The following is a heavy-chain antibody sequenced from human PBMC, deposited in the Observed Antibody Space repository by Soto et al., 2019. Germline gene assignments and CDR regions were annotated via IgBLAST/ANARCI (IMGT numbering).Heavy chain of an antibody. CDR3: ARDAGYSSGAPVYFDF. CDR1: GFTFTSYA. J-gene: IGHJ2*01. V-gene: IGHV3-21*01. D-gene: IGHD6-19*01. CDR2: ISSVSSYI. Sequence: EVQLVESGGGPVKPGGSLRLSCAASGFTFTSYAMNWVRQAPGKGLEWASSISSVSSYIYYADSVKGRFTISRDNGKNSLYLQLNSLRAEDTAMYYCARDAGYSSGAPVYFDFWGRGTLVTVSS.